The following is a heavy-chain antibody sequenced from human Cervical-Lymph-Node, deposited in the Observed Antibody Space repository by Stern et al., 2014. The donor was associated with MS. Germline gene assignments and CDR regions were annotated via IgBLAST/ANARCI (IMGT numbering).Heavy chain of an antibody. CDR3: VRRRDSAGYDTFDL. J-gene: IGHJ3*01. D-gene: IGHD3-22*01. Sequence: VQLVDSGAEVKKPGESLKISCRTSGYTFSNFWIGWVRQMPGKGLEWMGVIYPADSDTTYRPSFQGQVTISADESISTACLQWRSLKASDTAMYYCVRRRDSAGYDTFDLWGQGTMLIVSS. V-gene: IGHV5-51*01. CDR1: GYTFSNFW. CDR2: IYPADSDT.